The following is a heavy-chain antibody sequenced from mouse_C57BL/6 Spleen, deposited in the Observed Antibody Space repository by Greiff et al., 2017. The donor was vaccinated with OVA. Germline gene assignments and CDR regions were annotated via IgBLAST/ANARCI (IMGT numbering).Heavy chain of an antibody. CDR2: INPGSGGT. CDR1: GYAFTNYL. CDR3: AREAGNAMDY. Sequence: VKLQESGAELVRPGTSVKVSCKASGYAFTNYLIEWVKQRPGQGLEWIGVINPGSGGTNYNEKFKGKATLTADKSSSTAYMQLSSLTSEDSAVYFCAREAGNAMDYWGQGTSVTVSS. V-gene: IGHV1-54*01. J-gene: IGHJ4*01. D-gene: IGHD6-1*01.